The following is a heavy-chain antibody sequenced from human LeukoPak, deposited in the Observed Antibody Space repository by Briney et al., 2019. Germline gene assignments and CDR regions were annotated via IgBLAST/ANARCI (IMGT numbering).Heavy chain of an antibody. CDR3: ARGPVLLWFGSANFDP. J-gene: IGHJ5*02. V-gene: IGHV4-34*01. CDR1: GGSFSGYY. CDR2: INHSGST. Sequence: SETLSLTCAVYGGSFSGYYWSWIRQPPGKGLEWIGEINHSGSTNYNPYLKSRVTISVDTSKNQFSLKLSSVTAADTAVYYCARGPVLLWFGSANFDPWGQGTLVTVSS. D-gene: IGHD3-10*01.